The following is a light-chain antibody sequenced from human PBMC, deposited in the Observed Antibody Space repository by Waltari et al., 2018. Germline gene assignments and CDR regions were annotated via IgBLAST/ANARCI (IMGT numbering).Light chain of an antibody. V-gene: IGLV4-69*01. Sequence: TCTLSSGHSSNIVAWLQQRPEKGPRYLMKVNSDGSHIKGDEIPDRFSGSSSGAERYLTISSLQSDDEADYYCQTGGHGTWVFGGGTTLTVL. CDR2: VNSDGSH. CDR1: SGHSSNI. CDR3: QTGGHGTWV. J-gene: IGLJ3*02.